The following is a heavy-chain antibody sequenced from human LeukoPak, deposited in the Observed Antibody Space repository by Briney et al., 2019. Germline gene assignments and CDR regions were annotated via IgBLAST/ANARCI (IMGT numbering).Heavy chain of an antibody. J-gene: IGHJ4*02. D-gene: IGHD4-17*01. CDR2: ISSNGGST. CDR1: GFTFSSYA. V-gene: IGHV3-64*01. Sequence: GGSLRLSCAASGFTFSSYAMQWVRQAPGKGLEYVSAISSNGGSTYYANSVKGRFTISRDNSKNTLYLQMGSLRAEDMAVYYCARSVTTVTTGLDYWGQGTLVTVSS. CDR3: ARSVTTVTTGLDY.